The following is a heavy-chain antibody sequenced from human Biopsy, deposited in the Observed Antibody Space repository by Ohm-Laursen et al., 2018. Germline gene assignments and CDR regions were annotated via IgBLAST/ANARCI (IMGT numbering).Heavy chain of an antibody. CDR2: ITWNSGSI. CDR3: AKDLGQVAAAIGY. D-gene: IGHD6-19*01. CDR1: GFTFDDYA. V-gene: IGHV3-9*01. J-gene: IGHJ4*02. Sequence: SLRLSCAASGFTFDDYAMHWVRQAPGKGLEWVSGITWNSGSIGYADSVKGRFSIFRDNAKHTLYLQMNSLRAEDTALYYCAKDLGQVAAAIGYWGQGTLVTVSS.